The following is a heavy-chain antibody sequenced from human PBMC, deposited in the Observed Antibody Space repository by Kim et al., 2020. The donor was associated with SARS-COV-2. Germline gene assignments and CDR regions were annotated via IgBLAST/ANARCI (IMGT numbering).Heavy chain of an antibody. CDR3: ARDGGYRNYYYYYYGMDV. Sequence: GGSLRLSCAASGFTFSSYGMHWVRQAPGKGLEWVAVIWYDGSNKYYADSVKGRFTISRDNSKNTLYLQMNSLRAEDTAVYYCARDGGYRNYYYYYYGMDVWGQGTTVTVSS. CDR2: IWYDGSNK. J-gene: IGHJ6*02. CDR1: GFTFSSYG. D-gene: IGHD5-18*01. V-gene: IGHV3-33*01.